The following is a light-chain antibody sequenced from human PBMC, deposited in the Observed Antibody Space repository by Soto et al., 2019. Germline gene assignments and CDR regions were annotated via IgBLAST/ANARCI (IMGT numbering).Light chain of an antibody. Sequence: DLQMTQSPSTLSASVRDRVTITCRASQTVSTWLAWYQQKPGKAPKVMIYDASRLENGVPPRFSGSGSGTEFTLTISSLQPDDFATYYCQQYSTSCRTFGQGTKVEIK. CDR2: DAS. CDR1: QTVSTW. CDR3: QQYSTSCRT. J-gene: IGKJ1*01. V-gene: IGKV1-5*01.